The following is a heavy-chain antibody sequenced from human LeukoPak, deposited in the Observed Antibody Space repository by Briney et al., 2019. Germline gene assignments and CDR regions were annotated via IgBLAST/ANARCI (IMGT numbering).Heavy chain of an antibody. CDR2: ISGSGGST. V-gene: IGHV3-23*01. CDR1: GFTFSSYG. D-gene: IGHD2-15*01. Sequence: GGTLRLSCAASGFTFSSYGMSWVRQAPGKGLEWVSAISGSGGSTYYADSVKGRSTISRDNSKNTLYLQMNSLRAEDTAVYYCAKDTLVVVAATRRGYFDYWGQGTLVTVSS. J-gene: IGHJ4*02. CDR3: AKDTLVVVAATRRGYFDY.